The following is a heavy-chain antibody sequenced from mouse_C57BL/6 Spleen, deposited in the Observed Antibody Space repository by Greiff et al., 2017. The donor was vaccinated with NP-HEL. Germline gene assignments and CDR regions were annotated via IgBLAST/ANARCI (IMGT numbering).Heavy chain of an antibody. Sequence: EVKLMESGGGLVKPGGSLKLSCAASGFTFSDYGMHWVRQAPEKGLEWVAYISSGSSTIYYADTVKGRFTISRDNAKNTLFLQMTSLRSEDTAMYYCARADYYGSSPAWFAYWGQGTLVTVSA. J-gene: IGHJ3*01. CDR1: GFTFSDYG. CDR3: ARADYYGSSPAWFAY. V-gene: IGHV5-17*01. CDR2: ISSGSSTI. D-gene: IGHD1-1*01.